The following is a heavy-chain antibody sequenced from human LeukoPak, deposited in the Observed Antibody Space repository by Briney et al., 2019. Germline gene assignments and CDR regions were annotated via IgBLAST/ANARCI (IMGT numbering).Heavy chain of an antibody. V-gene: IGHV3-74*01. CDR3: AKRSSIRTFDY. CDR2: INTDGRIT. CDR1: GFPFSNYW. J-gene: IGHJ4*02. D-gene: IGHD6-19*01. Sequence: GGSLRLSCAASGFPFSNYWMHWVRQAPGKGLVWVARINTDGRITSYADSVKGRFTISRDNSKNTLYLQMNSLRAEDTAVYYCAKRSSIRTFDYWGQGTLVTVSS.